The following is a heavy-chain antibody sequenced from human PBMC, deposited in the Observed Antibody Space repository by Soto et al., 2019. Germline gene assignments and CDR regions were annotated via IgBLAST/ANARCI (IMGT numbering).Heavy chain of an antibody. J-gene: IGHJ4*02. D-gene: IGHD6-19*01. Sequence: SETLSLTCAVSGGSFNNNYWSWVRQPPGMGLEWIGEVYHSGNTNYNPSLKSRVTISVDTSKSQFSLKLSSVTAADTAVYYCARSLIAVAGTYYWGQGTLVTVS. CDR3: ARSLIAVAGTYY. CDR2: VYHSGNT. CDR1: GGSFNNNY. V-gene: IGHV4-34*09.